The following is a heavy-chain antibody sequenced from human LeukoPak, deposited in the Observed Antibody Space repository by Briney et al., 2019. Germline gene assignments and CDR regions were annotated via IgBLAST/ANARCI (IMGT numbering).Heavy chain of an antibody. J-gene: IGHJ4*02. Sequence: GESLKISCKGSGYRFTSYWIGWVRQMPGKGLEWMGIIYPGDSDTRYSPSFQGQVTISADKSISAAYLQWSSLKAPDTAMYYCARHTNDYGGYGDYWGQGTLVTVSS. V-gene: IGHV5-51*01. CDR2: IYPGDSDT. D-gene: IGHD4-23*01. CDR1: GYRFTSYW. CDR3: ARHTNDYGGYGDY.